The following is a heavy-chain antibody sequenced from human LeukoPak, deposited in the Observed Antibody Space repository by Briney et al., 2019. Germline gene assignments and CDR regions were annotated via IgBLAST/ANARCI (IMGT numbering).Heavy chain of an antibody. J-gene: IGHJ4*01. CDR1: GASISSYY. CDR3: ASHTAGHGSGY. CDR2: IYNSGST. D-gene: IGHD5-24*01. V-gene: IGHV4-59*08. Sequence: PSETLSLTCTVSGASISSYYWSWIRQPQGKGLECIGHIYNSGSTRYNPSLKSRVAISVDTSNNQFSLNLNSVTVADTAVYYCASHTAGHGSGYWGHGILVTVSS.